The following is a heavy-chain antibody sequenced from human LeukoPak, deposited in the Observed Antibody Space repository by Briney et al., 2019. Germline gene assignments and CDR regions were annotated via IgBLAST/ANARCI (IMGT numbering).Heavy chain of an antibody. CDR2: IIPIFGTA. CDR3: ARFSRWYKDECFQH. Sequence: SLKVSCKASRGTFRSYAISWVRQAPGHGLEWMGRIIPIFGTANYAQKFQGRVTITADKSTSTAYMELSRLRSEDTAVYYCARFSRWYKDECFQHWGQGTLVTVSS. D-gene: IGHD6-13*01. V-gene: IGHV1-69*06. J-gene: IGHJ1*01. CDR1: RGTFRSYA.